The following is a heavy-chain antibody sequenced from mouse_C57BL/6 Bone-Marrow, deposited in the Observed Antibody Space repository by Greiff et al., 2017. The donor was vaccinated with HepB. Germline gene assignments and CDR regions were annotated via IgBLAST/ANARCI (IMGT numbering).Heavy chain of an antibody. Sequence: VQLQQPGAELVKPGASVKLSCKASGYTLTSYWMHWVKQRPGQGLEWIGMIHPNSGSTNYNEKFKSKATLTVDKTSSTAYMQLSSLTSADSAVYYCARWRYCPFYFDYWGQGTTLTVSS. J-gene: IGHJ2*01. V-gene: IGHV1-64*01. CDR2: IHPNSGST. CDR1: GYTLTSYW. CDR3: ARWRYCPFYFDY.